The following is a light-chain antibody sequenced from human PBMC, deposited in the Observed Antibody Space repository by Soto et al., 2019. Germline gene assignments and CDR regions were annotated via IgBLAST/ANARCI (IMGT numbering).Light chain of an antibody. CDR3: QQYGSSGT. V-gene: IGKV3D-15*01. Sequence: EIVLTQSPATLSLSPGERATLSCRASQSVSSYLAWYQQKPGQAPRLLIYGASSRATGIPARFSGSGFGTEFTLTISSLQSEDFAVYYCQQYGSSGTFGQGTKVDIK. J-gene: IGKJ1*01. CDR1: QSVSSY. CDR2: GAS.